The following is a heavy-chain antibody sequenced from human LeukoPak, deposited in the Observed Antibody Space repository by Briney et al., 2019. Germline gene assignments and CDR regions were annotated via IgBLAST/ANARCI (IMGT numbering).Heavy chain of an antibody. CDR3: AKDMGYCSSATCYGLDY. D-gene: IGHD2-2*01. CDR2: IRYDGSNK. CDR1: GFTFSSYG. Sequence: GGSLRLSCAASGFTFSSYGMHWVRQAPGKGLEWVAFIRYDGSNKYYADSVKGRFTISRDNSKNTLYLQMNSLRPEDTALYYCAKDMGYCSSATCYGLDYWGQGTLVTVSS. J-gene: IGHJ4*02. V-gene: IGHV3-30*02.